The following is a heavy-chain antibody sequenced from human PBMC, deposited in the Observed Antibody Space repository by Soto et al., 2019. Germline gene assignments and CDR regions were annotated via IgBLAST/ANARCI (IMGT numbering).Heavy chain of an antibody. V-gene: IGHV3-53*01. D-gene: IGHD3-10*01. CDR3: VRPLPSGRNYGLAV. J-gene: IGHJ6*02. CDR2: IYDTGTT. CDR1: GLTVSNAY. Sequence: EVQLVESGGGLIQPGGSLRLSCAASGLTVSNAYMAWVRQAPGLGLEWVSVIYDTGTTYYADSVKGRFTISRDTSTNTLSLQMDSLRAEDTAVYYCVRPLPSGRNYGLAVWGQGTTVTVSS.